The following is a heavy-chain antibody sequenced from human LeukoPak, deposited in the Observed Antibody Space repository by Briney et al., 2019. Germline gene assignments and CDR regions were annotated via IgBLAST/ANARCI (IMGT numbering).Heavy chain of an antibody. CDR2: IYYSGST. J-gene: IGHJ6*02. Sequence: SETLSLTCTVSGGSISSYYWSWIRQPPGKGLEWLGYIYYSGSTNYNPSLKSRVTISVDTSKNQFSLKLSSVTAADTAVYYCARDDRDTVGYYYYGMDVWGQGTTVTVSS. CDR3: ARDDRDTVGYYYYGMDV. V-gene: IGHV4-59*01. D-gene: IGHD1-26*01. CDR1: GGSISSYY.